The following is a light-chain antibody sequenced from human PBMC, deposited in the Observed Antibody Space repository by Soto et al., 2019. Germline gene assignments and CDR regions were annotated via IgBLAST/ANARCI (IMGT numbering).Light chain of an antibody. CDR1: SSDVGSYNL. Sequence: QSALTQPASVSGSPGQSITISCTGTSSDVGSYNLVSWYQQHPGKAPKLMIYEVSKRPSGVSNRFSGSKSGNTASLTISGLQAEDEGDYYCCSYAGSSTSYVFGTATKVTVL. V-gene: IGLV2-23*02. J-gene: IGLJ1*01. CDR2: EVS. CDR3: CSYAGSSTSYV.